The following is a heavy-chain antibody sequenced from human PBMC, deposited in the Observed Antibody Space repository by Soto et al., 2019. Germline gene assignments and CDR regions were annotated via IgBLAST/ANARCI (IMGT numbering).Heavy chain of an antibody. CDR3: TTDATYGDYVHYYYYMDV. CDR2: IKSKTDGGTT. J-gene: IGHJ6*03. D-gene: IGHD4-17*01. CDR1: GFTFSNAW. Sequence: ESGGGLVKPGGSLRLSCAASGFTFSNAWMSWVRQAPGKGLEWVGRIKSKTDGGTTDYAAPVKGRFTISRDDSKNTLYLQMNSLKTEDTAVYYCTTDATYGDYVHYYYYMDVWGKGTTVTVSS. V-gene: IGHV3-15*01.